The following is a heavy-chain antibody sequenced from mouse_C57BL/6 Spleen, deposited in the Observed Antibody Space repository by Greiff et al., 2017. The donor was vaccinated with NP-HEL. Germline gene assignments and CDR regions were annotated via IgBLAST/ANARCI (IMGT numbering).Heavy chain of an antibody. J-gene: IGHJ4*01. CDR3: ARTESYGNYPYAMDY. Sequence: QVQLQQPGAELVRPGTSVKLSCKASGYTFTSYWMHWVKQRPGQGLEWIGVIDPSDSYTNYNQKFKGKATLTVDTSSSTAYMQLSSLTSEYSAVYYCARTESYGNYPYAMDYWGQGTSVTVSS. V-gene: IGHV1-59*01. CDR2: IDPSDSYT. CDR1: GYTFTSYW. D-gene: IGHD2-1*01.